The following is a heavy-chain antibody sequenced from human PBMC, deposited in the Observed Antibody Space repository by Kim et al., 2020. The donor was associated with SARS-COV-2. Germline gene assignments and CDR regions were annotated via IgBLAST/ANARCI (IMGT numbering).Heavy chain of an antibody. J-gene: IGHJ6*02. CDR3: ARGTHCSSTSCYETYYYYGMDV. D-gene: IGHD2-2*01. Sequence: ASVKVSCKASGYTFTGYYMHWVRQAPGQGLEWMGWINPNSGGTNYAQKFQGWVTMTRDTSISTAYMELSRLRSDDTAVYYCARGTHCSSTSCYETYYYYGMDVWGQGTTVTVSS. CDR1: GYTFTGYY. CDR2: INPNSGGT. V-gene: IGHV1-2*04.